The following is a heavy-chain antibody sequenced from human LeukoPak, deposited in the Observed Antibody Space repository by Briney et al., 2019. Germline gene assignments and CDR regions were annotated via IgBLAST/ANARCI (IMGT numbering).Heavy chain of an antibody. CDR2: IYTSGST. D-gene: IGHD3-22*01. V-gene: IGHV4-4*07. J-gene: IGHJ6*03. CDR1: GGSISSYY. CDR3: ARDLGDSSGYYRYYYYYYMDV. Sequence: TASETLSLTCTVSGGSISSYYWSWIRQPAGKGLEWIGRIYTSGSTNYNPSLKSRVTMSVDTSKNQFSLKLSSVTAADTAVYYCARDLGDSSGYYRYYYYYYMDVWGKGTTVTVSS.